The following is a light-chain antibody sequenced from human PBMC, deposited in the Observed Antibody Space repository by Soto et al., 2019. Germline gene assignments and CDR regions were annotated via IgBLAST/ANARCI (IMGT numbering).Light chain of an antibody. CDR1: QTISSW. CDR2: AAS. Sequence: DIQMTQSPSTLSSSVGYIFIVTCRASQTISSWLAWYQQKPGKAPKLLIYAASSLHSGVPSRFSGSGSGTDFTLTISSLQPEDFATYFCQQSFSNPLTFGGGTKVDI. CDR3: QQSFSNPLT. J-gene: IGKJ4*01. V-gene: IGKV1-39*01.